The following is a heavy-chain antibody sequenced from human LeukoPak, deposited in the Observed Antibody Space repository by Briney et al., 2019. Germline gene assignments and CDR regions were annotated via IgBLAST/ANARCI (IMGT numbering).Heavy chain of an antibody. V-gene: IGHV4-4*07. CDR3: ARDVVAAAGTWDY. CDR1: GYSISSFY. CDR2: IYSSEST. D-gene: IGHD6-13*01. Sequence: SETLSRTCTVSGYSISSFYWSWLRQPAGQGLEWFGRIYSSESTNYNPSLESRVTMSVDTSKNQLSLKLSSVTAADTAVYYCARDVVAAAGTWDYWGQGTLVTVSS. J-gene: IGHJ4*02.